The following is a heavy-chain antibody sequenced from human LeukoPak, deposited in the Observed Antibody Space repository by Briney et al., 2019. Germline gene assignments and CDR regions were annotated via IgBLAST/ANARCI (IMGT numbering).Heavy chain of an antibody. CDR1: GFAFSRDA. V-gene: IGHV3-30-3*01. J-gene: IGHJ4*02. D-gene: IGHD1-26*01. CDR2: ISDNGTNK. CDR3: ARGGSGSYFDY. Sequence: GSLRLSCGASGFAFSRDAMHWVRQAPGKGLEWVAAISDNGTNKYYPDSVKGRFTISRDNSKNTLYLQMNSLTDEDTAVYYCARGGSGSYFDYWGQGTLVIVSS.